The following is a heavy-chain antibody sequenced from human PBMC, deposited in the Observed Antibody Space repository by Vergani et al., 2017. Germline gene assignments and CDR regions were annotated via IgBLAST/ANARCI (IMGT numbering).Heavy chain of an antibody. J-gene: IGHJ4*02. D-gene: IGHD2-21*02. CDR2: IGKDGINT. CDR1: GFTFSNFG. V-gene: IGHV3-30*02. CDR3: AKYLRDSTDVLPDS. Sequence: QVQLVESAGGVVQPGGSLRLSCAASGFTFSNFGMHWIRQAPGKGLEWLADIGKDGINTRYRDAVKGRITVSRDNSKDILYLQMDSVRSEDTALHYCAKYLRDSTDVLPDSWGPGTLVIVSS.